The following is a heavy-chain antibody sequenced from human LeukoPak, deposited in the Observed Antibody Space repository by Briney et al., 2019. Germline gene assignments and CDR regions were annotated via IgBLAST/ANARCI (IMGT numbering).Heavy chain of an antibody. Sequence: ASVKVSCKASGYTFTSYGISWVRQAPGQGLEWMGWISAYNGNTNYAQKLQGRVTMTTDTSTSTAYMELRSLRSDDTAVYYCARGVYSSGWDPRDFDYWGQGTLVTVSS. V-gene: IGHV1-18*01. CDR3: ARGVYSSGWDPRDFDY. D-gene: IGHD6-19*01. CDR2: ISAYNGNT. CDR1: GYTFTSYG. J-gene: IGHJ4*02.